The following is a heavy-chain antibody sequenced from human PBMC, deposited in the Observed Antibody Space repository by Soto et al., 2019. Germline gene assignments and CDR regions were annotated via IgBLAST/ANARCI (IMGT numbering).Heavy chain of an antibody. V-gene: IGHV3-30*18. CDR3: AKDFGSHPLPRTTVTDY. CDR2: ISYDGSNK. Sequence: GGSLRLSCAASGFTFSSYGMHWVRQAPGKGLEWVAVISYDGSNKYYADSVKGRFTISRDNSKNTLYLQMNSLRAEDTAVYYCAKDFGSHPLPRTTVTDYWGQGTLVTVSS. D-gene: IGHD4-4*01. CDR1: GFTFSSYG. J-gene: IGHJ4*02.